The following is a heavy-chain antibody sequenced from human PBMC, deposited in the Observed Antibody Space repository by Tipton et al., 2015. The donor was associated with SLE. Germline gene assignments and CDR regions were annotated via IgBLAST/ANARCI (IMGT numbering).Heavy chain of an antibody. J-gene: IGHJ4*02. D-gene: IGHD3-3*01. CDR3: ARQGPFYDFWSGYLDY. V-gene: IGHV4-39*01. CDR1: GGSIGSSGLY. Sequence: LRLSCIVSGGSIGSSGLYWGWIRQPPGKGLEWIGSVYYRGSTYYNPSLKSRVTISVDTSKNQFSLTLSSVTAADTAVYYCARQGPFYDFWSGYLDYWGQGTLVTVSS. CDR2: VYYRGST.